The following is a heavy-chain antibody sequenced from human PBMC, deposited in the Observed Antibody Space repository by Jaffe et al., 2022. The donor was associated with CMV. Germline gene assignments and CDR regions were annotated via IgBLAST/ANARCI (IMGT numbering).Heavy chain of an antibody. D-gene: IGHD1-26*01. CDR3: ARAPYGWELLSPFDY. CDR1: GYTFTSYY. CDR2: INPSGGST. V-gene: IGHV1-46*01. J-gene: IGHJ4*02. Sequence: QVQLVQSGAEVKKPGASVKVSCKASGYTFTSYYMHWVRQAPGQGLEWMGIINPSGGSTSYAQKFQGRVTMTRDTSTSTVYMELSSLRSEDTAVYYCARAPYGWELLSPFDYWGQGTLVTVSS.